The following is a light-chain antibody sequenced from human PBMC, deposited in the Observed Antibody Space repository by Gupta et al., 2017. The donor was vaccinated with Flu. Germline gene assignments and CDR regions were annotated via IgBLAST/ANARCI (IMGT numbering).Light chain of an antibody. CDR2: END. J-gene: IGLJ2*01. Sequence: KLLIYENDKRPSGIPARFSGSNSGTSATLGIPGLQPGDEADYYCAPWDDSLYTVVFGGGTKLTVL. CDR3: APWDDSLYTVV. V-gene: IGLV1-51*02.